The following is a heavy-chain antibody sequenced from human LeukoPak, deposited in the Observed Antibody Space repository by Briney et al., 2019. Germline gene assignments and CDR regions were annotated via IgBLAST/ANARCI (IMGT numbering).Heavy chain of an antibody. J-gene: IGHJ3*02. CDR2: IYYSGST. D-gene: IGHD3-22*01. V-gene: IGHV4-39*07. CDR1: GGSISSSSYY. CDR3: ARGTYYYDSSGYYGDAFDI. Sequence: SETLSLTCTVSGGSISSSSYYWGWIRQPPGKGLEWIGSIYYSGSTYYNPSLKSRVTISVDTSKNQFSLKLTSLTAADTAVYYCARGTYYYDSSGYYGDAFDIWGQGTMVTVSS.